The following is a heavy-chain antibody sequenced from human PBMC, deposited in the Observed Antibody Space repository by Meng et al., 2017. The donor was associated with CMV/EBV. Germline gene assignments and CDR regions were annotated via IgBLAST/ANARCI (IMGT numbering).Heavy chain of an antibody. CDR3: ARGHGNSWFDP. Sequence: GSLRLSCTVSGGSISSYYWSWIRQPPGKGLEWIGYIYYSGSTNYNPSLKSRVTISVDTSKNQFSLKLSSVTAADTAVYYCARGHGNSWFDPWGQGTLVTVSS. V-gene: IGHV4-59*01. CDR1: GGSISSYY. CDR2: IYYSGST. J-gene: IGHJ5*02. D-gene: IGHD1-26*01.